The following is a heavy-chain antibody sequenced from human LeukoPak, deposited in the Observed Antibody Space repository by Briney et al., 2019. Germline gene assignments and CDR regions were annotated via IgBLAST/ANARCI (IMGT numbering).Heavy chain of an antibody. Sequence: GSSVKVSCKASGGTFSSYAISWVRQAPGQGLEWMGRIIPILGIANYAQKFQGRVTITADKSTSTAYMELSSLRSEDTAVYYCARPAFITGTDYWGQGTLVTVSS. D-gene: IGHD1-20*01. CDR3: ARPAFITGTDY. CDR2: IIPILGIA. J-gene: IGHJ4*02. CDR1: GGTFSSYA. V-gene: IGHV1-69*04.